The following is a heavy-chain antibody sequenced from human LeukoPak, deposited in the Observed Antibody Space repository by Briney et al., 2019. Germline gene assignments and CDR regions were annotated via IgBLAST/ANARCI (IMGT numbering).Heavy chain of an antibody. D-gene: IGHD1-14*01. CDR3: ARDRTPETRDAFDT. CDR1: GGSISSYY. V-gene: IGHV4-4*07. CDR2: ISTSGST. J-gene: IGHJ3*02. Sequence: SETLSLTCTVSGGSISSYYWSWIRQPAGKGLEWIGRISTSGSTTYSPSLKSRVTISIDTSKNQFSLKLSSVTAADTAVYYCARDRTPETRDAFDTWGQGTMVTVSS.